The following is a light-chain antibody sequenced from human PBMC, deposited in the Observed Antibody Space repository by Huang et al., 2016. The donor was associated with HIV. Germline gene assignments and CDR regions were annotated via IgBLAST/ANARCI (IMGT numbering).Light chain of an antibody. J-gene: IGKJ5*01. Sequence: EIVMTQSPATLSVSPGERATLSCRTSQSISDKLAWYQQKPGQAPRLLIYDTSTRATGIPARFRGSGSGTEFTLTISSLQSEDSAAYYCQHYNAWPLTFGHGTRLEIK. V-gene: IGKV3-15*01. CDR2: DTS. CDR1: QSISDK. CDR3: QHYNAWPLT.